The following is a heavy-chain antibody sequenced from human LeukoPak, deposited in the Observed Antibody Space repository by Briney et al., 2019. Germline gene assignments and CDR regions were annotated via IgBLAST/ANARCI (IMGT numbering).Heavy chain of an antibody. CDR1: GFMFTFYA. J-gene: IGHJ4*02. CDR2: ISGSGTST. D-gene: IGHD3-10*01. Sequence: GGSLRLSCAASGFMFTFYAMSWVRQAPGKGLEWVSAISGSGTSTYYADSVKGLFTISRDNSKNTLYLQVNSLRAEDTAVYYCAKDSVLGSGSFYGVYFDYWGQGTLVTVSS. CDR3: AKDSVLGSGSFYGVYFDY. V-gene: IGHV3-23*01.